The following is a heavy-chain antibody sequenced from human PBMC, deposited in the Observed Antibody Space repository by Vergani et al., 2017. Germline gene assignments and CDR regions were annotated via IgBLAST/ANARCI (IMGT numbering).Heavy chain of an antibody. J-gene: IGHJ4*02. CDR3: ARGGYNYGYDPFDY. CDR2: MSYDGTDK. Sequence: QVQLVESGGGVVQPGRSLRLSCAASGFTFSSYAMHWVRQAPGKGLEWVALMSYDGTDKYYADSVKGRFTISRDNSKNTLYLQMNSLRAEDTAVYYCARGGYNYGYDPFDYWGQGTLVTVSS. CDR1: GFTFSSYA. V-gene: IGHV3-30*04. D-gene: IGHD5-18*01.